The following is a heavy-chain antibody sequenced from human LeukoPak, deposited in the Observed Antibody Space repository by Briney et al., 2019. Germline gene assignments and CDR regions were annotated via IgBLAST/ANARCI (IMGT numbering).Heavy chain of an antibody. CDR3: ARENKASFDY. CDR1: GFTVSSNY. J-gene: IGHJ4*02. Sequence: GGSLRLSCAASGFTVSSNYMSWVRQAPGKGLEWVSLISSGGSTYYADSVKGRFIISRDNSKNTLYLQMNSLRAEDTAVYYCARENKASFDYWGQGTLVTVSS. CDR2: ISSGGST. V-gene: IGHV3-66*01.